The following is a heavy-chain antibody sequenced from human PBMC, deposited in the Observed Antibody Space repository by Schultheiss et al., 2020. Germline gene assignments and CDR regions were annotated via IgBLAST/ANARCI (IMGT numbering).Heavy chain of an antibody. CDR3: AREGPYDFWSGYQYYFDY. Sequence: GGSLRLSCAASGFTFSSYGMHWVRQAPGKGLEWVAVISYDGSNKYYADSVKGRFTISRDNSKNTLYLQMNSLRAEDTAVYYCAREGPYDFWSGYQYYFDYWCQGTLVTVSS. V-gene: IGHV3-30*03. CDR2: ISYDGSNK. D-gene: IGHD3-3*01. J-gene: IGHJ4*02. CDR1: GFTFSSYG.